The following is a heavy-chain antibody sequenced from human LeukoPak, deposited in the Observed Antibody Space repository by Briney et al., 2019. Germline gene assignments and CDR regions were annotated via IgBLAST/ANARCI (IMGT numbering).Heavy chain of an antibody. V-gene: IGHV1-8*01. D-gene: IGHD3-10*01. CDR1: GYTFTSYD. Sequence: GASVKVSCKASGYTFTSYDINWVRQATGQGLEWMGWMNPNSGHTGYTQKFQGRVTMTRNTSISTAYMELSSLRSEDTAVYYCARVVRGVMRYYYYYYYMDVWGKGTTVTISS. J-gene: IGHJ6*03. CDR3: ARVVRGVMRYYYYYYYMDV. CDR2: MNPNSGHT.